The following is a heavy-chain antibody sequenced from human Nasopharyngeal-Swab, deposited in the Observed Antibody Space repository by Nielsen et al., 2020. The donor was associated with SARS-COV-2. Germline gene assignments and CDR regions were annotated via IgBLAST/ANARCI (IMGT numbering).Heavy chain of an antibody. CDR1: GFTFSDYY. CDR2: ISSSGSTI. D-gene: IGHD2-15*01. V-gene: IGHV3-11*01. CDR3: ARASQLGYCSGGSCSRQYYYYYYGMDV. J-gene: IGHJ6*02. Sequence: GGSLTLSCVASGFTFSDYYMSWIRQAPAKGLEWVSYISSSGSTIYYADFVKGRFTISRDNAKNSLYLQMNSLRAEDTAVYYCARASQLGYCSGGSCSRQYYYYYYGMDVWGQGTTVTVSS.